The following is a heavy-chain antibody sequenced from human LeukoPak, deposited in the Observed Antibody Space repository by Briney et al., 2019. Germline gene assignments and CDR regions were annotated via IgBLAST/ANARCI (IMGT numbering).Heavy chain of an antibody. V-gene: IGHV1-2*02. Sequence: ASVKVSCKASGYTFDGFYLNWVRQAPGQGLEWMGWINPKSGGTTYAQKFQGRVTMTRGTSISTAYMELSSLRSDDTAVYYCAHGNYPLDAFDFWGQGTMVTVSS. D-gene: IGHD1-7*01. CDR1: GYTFDGFY. CDR3: AHGNYPLDAFDF. CDR2: INPKSGGT. J-gene: IGHJ3*01.